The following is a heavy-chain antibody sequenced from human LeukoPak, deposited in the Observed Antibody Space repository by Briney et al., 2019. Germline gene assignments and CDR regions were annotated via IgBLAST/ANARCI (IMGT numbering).Heavy chain of an antibody. D-gene: IGHD3-10*01. CDR1: GFTFGDYA. CDR3: TRVLNYYGSGSYYSPYYYGMDV. J-gene: IGHJ6*04. Sequence: GGSLRLSCTASGFTFGDYAMSWVCQAPGKGLEWVGFIRSKAYGGTTEYAASGKGRFTISRDDSKSVAYLQMNSLKTEDTAVYYCTRVLNYYGSGSYYSPYYYGMDVWGKGTTVTVSS. V-gene: IGHV3-49*04. CDR2: IRSKAYGGTT.